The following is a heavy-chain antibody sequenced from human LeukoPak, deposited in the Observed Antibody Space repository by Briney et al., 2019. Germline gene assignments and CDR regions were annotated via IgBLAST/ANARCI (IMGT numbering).Heavy chain of an antibody. CDR3: AAWNVETAMDPGDY. J-gene: IGHJ4*02. V-gene: IGHV1-58*02. CDR1: GFTFTSSA. D-gene: IGHD5-18*01. CDR2: IVVGSGNT. Sequence: PGPSVKVSCKASGFTFTSSAMQWVRQARGQRLEWIGWIVVGSGNTNYAQKFQERVTITRDMSTSTAYMELSSLRSEDTAVYYCAAWNVETAMDPGDYWGQGTLVTVSS.